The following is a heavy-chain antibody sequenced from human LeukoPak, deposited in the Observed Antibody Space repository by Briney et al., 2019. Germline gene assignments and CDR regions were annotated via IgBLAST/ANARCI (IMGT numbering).Heavy chain of an antibody. D-gene: IGHD6-19*01. Sequence: PGGSLRLSCAASGFTFSGYAMNWVRQAPGKGLEWVSAISGSDGYTYYADSVKGRFTISRDNSKNTLYLQMNSLRAEDTAVYYCAKGGGWSYYFDYWGQGTLVTVST. CDR3: AKGGGWSYYFDY. CDR1: GFTFSGYA. V-gene: IGHV3-23*01. J-gene: IGHJ4*02. CDR2: ISGSDGYT.